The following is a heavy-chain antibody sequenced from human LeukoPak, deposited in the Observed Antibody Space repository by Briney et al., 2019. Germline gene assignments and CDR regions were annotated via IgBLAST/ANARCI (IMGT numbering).Heavy chain of an antibody. Sequence: PGGSLRLSCAASGFTFSNYGMHWVRQTPGKGLEWVAVISYDGTEESYVDSVKGRFTISRDNSKNTLYLQMNSLRDEDTAVYYCAKGRDFWSGSYYYGMDVWGQGTTVTVSS. CDR1: GFTFSNYG. D-gene: IGHD3-3*01. CDR2: ISYDGTEE. V-gene: IGHV3-30*18. J-gene: IGHJ6*02. CDR3: AKGRDFWSGSYYYGMDV.